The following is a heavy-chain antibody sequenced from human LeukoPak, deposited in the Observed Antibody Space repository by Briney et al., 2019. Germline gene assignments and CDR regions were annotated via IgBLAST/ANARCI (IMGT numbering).Heavy chain of an antibody. J-gene: IGHJ4*02. Sequence: GASVMVSCKVSGYTSPFYGITWVRQAPGQGLEWMGWISTETQSPNYTQKLQGRVTMTTDTSMSTAYVELRSLRSDDTAVYYCALRQLAVDYWGQGTLVTVSS. CDR3: ALRQLAVDY. CDR2: ISTETQSP. D-gene: IGHD6-6*01. V-gene: IGHV1-18*01. CDR1: GYTSPFYG.